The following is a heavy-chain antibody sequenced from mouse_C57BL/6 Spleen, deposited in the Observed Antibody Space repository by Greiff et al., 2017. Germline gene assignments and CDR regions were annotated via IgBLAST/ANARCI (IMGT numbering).Heavy chain of an antibody. CDR3: TCDGNYYAMDY. D-gene: IGHD2-1*01. CDR1: GYTFTDYA. V-gene: IGHV1-15*01. J-gene: IGHJ4*01. CDR2: IDPETGGT. Sequence: QVQLQQSGAELVRPGASVTLSCKASGYTFTDYAMHWVKQTPVHGLEWIGAIDPETGGTAYNQTFKGKAILTTDKSASTAYMELRILTSEDSAVYYCTCDGNYYAMDYWGQGTSVTVS.